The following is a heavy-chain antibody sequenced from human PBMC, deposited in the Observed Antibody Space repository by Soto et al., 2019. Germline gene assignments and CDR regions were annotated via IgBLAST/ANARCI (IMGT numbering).Heavy chain of an antibody. CDR1: GFTLSTYG. CDR3: ARIRGYYYGLDL. Sequence: EEELLESGGGLVQPGGSLRLSCAASGFTLSTYGMTWVRQAPGKGLEWVSAITGTGGNTYYVDSMKGRFTVSRDNSKNMLYLQLNSLRAEDTAVYYCARIRGYYYGLDLWGQGTTVTVSS. CDR2: ITGTGGNT. V-gene: IGHV3-23*01. J-gene: IGHJ6*02.